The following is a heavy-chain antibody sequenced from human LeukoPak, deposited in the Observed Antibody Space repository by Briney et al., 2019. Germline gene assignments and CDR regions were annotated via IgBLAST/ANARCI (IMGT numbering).Heavy chain of an antibody. CDR1: GDSISSGDHY. CDR2: IHYSGST. Sequence: PSQTLSLTCTVSGDSISSGDHYWSWIRQPPGKGLEWIGYIHYSGSTYYNPSLKSRLIMSVDMSKNQFSLSLNSLTAADSAGYYCARAAAEKNSCYFFDSGGQEPLVTVPS. D-gene: IGHD3-22*01. V-gene: IGHV4-30-4*01. CDR3: ARAAAEKNSCYFFDS. J-gene: IGHJ4*02.